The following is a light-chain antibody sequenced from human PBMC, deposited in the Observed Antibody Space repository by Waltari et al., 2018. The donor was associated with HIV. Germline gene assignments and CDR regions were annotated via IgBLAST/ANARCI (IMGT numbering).Light chain of an antibody. J-gene: IGKJ4*01. Sequence: DIVMTQSPDSLAVSLGERTTINCKSSQSVLYSSNNKNYLAWYQDKPGQPPKLLIYWASTRESGVPDRFSGSGSGRDFTLTISSLQAEDVAVYYCQQYYSPPRTFGGGTKVEIK. CDR2: WAS. CDR1: QSVLYSSNNKNY. CDR3: QQYYSPPRT. V-gene: IGKV4-1*01.